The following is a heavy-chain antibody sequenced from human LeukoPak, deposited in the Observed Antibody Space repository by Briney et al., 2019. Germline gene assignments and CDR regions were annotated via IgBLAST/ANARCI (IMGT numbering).Heavy chain of an antibody. V-gene: IGHV1-46*01. CDR3: ARAGEWLVHFDY. J-gene: IGHJ4*02. D-gene: IGHD6-19*01. CDR2: INPSGGST. Sequence: ASVKVSCKASGYTFTGYYIDCVRQAPGQGLEWMGIINPSGGSTSHAQKFQGRVTMTRDTSTSTVYMELSSLRSEDTAVYYCARAGEWLVHFDYWGQGTLVTVSS. CDR1: GYTFTGYY.